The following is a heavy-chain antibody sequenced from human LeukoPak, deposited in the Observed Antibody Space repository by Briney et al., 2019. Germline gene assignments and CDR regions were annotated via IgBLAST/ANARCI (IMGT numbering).Heavy chain of an antibody. Sequence: GASVKVSCKASGYTFTNYAMNWVRQAPGQGLEWMGWISSLNGNTDCAQNLQGRVAMTTDTSTSTAYMELTSLRSDDTAVYYCARGIYGDYWGQGTLVTVSS. CDR1: GYTFTNYA. CDR2: ISSLNGNT. V-gene: IGHV1-18*01. D-gene: IGHD3-16*01. J-gene: IGHJ4*02. CDR3: ARGIYGDY.